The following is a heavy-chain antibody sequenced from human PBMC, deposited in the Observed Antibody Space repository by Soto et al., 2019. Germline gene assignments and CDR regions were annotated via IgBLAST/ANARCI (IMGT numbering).Heavy chain of an antibody. D-gene: IGHD5-12*01. CDR1: SISVRRGTFY. CDR2: IHDSRNT. J-gene: IGHJ6*02. Sequence: PETLSLTCTVSSISVRRGTFYWSWIRQPSGQGLEWFGYIHDSRNTKNTPTRKNRVTISIDASKTQFSLKLTSVNAADTSSYYCASGAIGDTISGGLTVASYCGLHVWGQGTRVTVSS. V-gene: IGHV4-61*01. CDR3: ASGAIGDTISGGLTVASYCGLHV.